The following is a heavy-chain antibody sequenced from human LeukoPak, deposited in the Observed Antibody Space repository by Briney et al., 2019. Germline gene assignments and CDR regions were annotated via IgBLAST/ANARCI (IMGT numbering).Heavy chain of an antibody. CDR3: ARARAYYYGSGSWRGFDP. D-gene: IGHD3-10*01. CDR2: INHRGST. J-gene: IGHJ5*02. CDR1: GGSFSGYY. Sequence: SETLSLTCAVYGGSFSGYYWSWIRQPPGKGLEWIGEINHRGSTNYNPSLKSRVTISVDTSKNQFSLKLSSVTAADTAVYYCARARAYYYGSGSWRGFDPWGQGTLVTVSS. V-gene: IGHV4-34*01.